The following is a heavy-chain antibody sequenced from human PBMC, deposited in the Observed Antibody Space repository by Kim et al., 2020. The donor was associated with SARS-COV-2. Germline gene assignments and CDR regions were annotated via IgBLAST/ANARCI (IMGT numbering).Heavy chain of an antibody. D-gene: IGHD2-2*01. CDR1: GGSFSGYY. Sequence: SETLSLTCAVYGGSFSGYYWSWIRQPPGKGLEWIGEINHSGSTNYNPSLKSRVTISVDTSKNQFSLKLSSVTAADTAVYYCARGAPAEADYWGQGTLVTVSS. CDR2: INHSGST. CDR3: ARGAPAEADY. J-gene: IGHJ4*02. V-gene: IGHV4-34*01.